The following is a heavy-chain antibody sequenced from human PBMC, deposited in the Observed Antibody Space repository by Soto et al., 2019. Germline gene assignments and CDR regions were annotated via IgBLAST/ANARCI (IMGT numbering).Heavy chain of an antibody. CDR1: GFGVNRNY. CDR2: LSGDGSP. V-gene: IGHV3-53*05. Sequence: PGGSRRLSCAASGFGVNRNYMSWGRQAPGKGLECVSVLSGDGSPTYVDSVKGRFTISRGDSKNTVYLQMNSLRAEDTAVYYCAKDLGHGGRGAFDIWGQGTMVTVSS. J-gene: IGHJ3*02. CDR3: AKDLGHGGRGAFDI. D-gene: IGHD7-27*01.